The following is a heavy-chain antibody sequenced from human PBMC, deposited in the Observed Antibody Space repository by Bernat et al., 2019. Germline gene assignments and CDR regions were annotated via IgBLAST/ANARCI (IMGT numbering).Heavy chain of an antibody. D-gene: IGHD2-2*01. CDR2: IYYSGST. V-gene: IGHV4-39*01. Sequence: QLQLQESGPGLVKPSETLSLTCTVSGGSISSSSYYWGWIRQPPGKGLEWIGSIYYSGSTYYNPSLKSRVTISVDTSKNQFSLKPSSVTAADTAVYYCARLGYCSSTSCYAFDIWGQGTMVTVSS. J-gene: IGHJ3*02. CDR1: GGSISSSSYY. CDR3: ARLGYCSSTSCYAFDI.